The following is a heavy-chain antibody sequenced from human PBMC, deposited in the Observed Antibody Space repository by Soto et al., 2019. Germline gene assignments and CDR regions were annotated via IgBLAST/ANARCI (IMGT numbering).Heavy chain of an antibody. V-gene: IGHV4-4*02. CDR1: GGSISSSNW. D-gene: IGHD6-13*01. J-gene: IGHJ4*02. CDR2: IYHSGST. CDR3: ASPQSGSSRSWYRLDD. Sequence: PSETLSLTCAVSGGSISSSNWWSWVRQPPGKGLEWIGEIYHSGSTNYNPSLKSRVTISVDKSKNQFSLKLSSVTAADTAVYYCASPQSGSSRSWYRLDDWGQGTLVPVAS.